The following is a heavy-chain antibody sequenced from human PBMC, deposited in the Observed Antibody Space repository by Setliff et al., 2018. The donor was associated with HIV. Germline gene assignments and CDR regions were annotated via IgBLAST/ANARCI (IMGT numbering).Heavy chain of an antibody. J-gene: IGHJ5*02. V-gene: IGHV1-69*10. CDR2: IIPMLGIS. CDR3: ARGTAPRPASVLEFLEWLFPNWFDP. D-gene: IGHD3-3*02. CDR1: GGTFSSYA. Sequence: ASVKVSCKASGGTFSSYAISWVRQAPGQGLEWMGGIIPMLGISNYAQDFQGRVTITADESTSTVYMELTSLRSDDTAVYYCARGTAPRPASVLEFLEWLFPNWFDPWGQGTLVTVSS.